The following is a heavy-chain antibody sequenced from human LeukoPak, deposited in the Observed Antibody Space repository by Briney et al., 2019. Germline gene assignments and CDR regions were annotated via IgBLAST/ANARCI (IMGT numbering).Heavy chain of an antibody. D-gene: IGHD4-17*01. CDR1: GFTFSGSA. Sequence: GGSLRLSCAASGFTFSGSAMHWVRQASGKGLEWVGRTRSKTNNYATAYAASVKGRFTISRDDSKNTAYLQMNSLKTEDTAVYYCTRRSYSSVTRDYWGQGTLVTVSS. CDR2: TRSKTNNYAT. J-gene: IGHJ4*02. CDR3: TRRSYSSVTRDY. V-gene: IGHV3-73*01.